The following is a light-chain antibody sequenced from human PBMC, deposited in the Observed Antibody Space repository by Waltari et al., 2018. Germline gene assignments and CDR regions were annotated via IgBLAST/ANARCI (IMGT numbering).Light chain of an antibody. Sequence: QSALTQPASVSGSPGQSITISCTGTSTAIGNFNFVSWYQQHPGKVPKLMIYDVSNRPSGVSSRFSGSKSGNTASLTISGLQAEDEADYYCSSYSSSSTLVVFGGGTKLTVL. CDR1: STAIGNFNF. V-gene: IGLV2-14*03. J-gene: IGLJ2*01. CDR3: SSYSSSSTLVV. CDR2: DVS.